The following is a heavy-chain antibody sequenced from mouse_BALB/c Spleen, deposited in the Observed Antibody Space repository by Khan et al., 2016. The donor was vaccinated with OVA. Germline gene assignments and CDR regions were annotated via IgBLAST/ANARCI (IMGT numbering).Heavy chain of an antibody. D-gene: IGHD1-1*02. CDR2: ISSGSSTI. V-gene: IGHV5-17*02. CDR1: GFTFSSFG. J-gene: IGHJ1*01. CDR3: ARSGGSWYWYFDV. Sequence: VELVESGGGLVQPGGSRKLSCAASGFTFSSFGMHWVRQAPEKGLEWVAYISSGSSTIYYADTVKGRFPISRDIPKNTLLLQMISLESGGTAGEYCARSGGSWYWYFDVWGAGTTVSISS.